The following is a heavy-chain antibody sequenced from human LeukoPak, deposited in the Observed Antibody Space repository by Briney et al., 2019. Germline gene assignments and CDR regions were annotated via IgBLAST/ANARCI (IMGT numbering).Heavy chain of an antibody. CDR3: ASGIVGATGVLGY. V-gene: IGHV3-66*01. D-gene: IGHD1-26*01. J-gene: IGHJ4*02. CDR2: IYSGGST. Sequence: GGSLRLSCAASGFTFSGYAMSWVRQAPGKGLEWVSVIYSGGSTYYADSVKGRFTISRDNSKNTLYLQMNSLRAEDTAVYYCASGIVGATGVLGYWGQGTLVTVSS. CDR1: GFTFSGYA.